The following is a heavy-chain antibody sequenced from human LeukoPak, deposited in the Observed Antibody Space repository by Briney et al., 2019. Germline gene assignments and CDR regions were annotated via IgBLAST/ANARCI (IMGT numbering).Heavy chain of an antibody. CDR3: ARAGDILNWFDP. CDR2: IYYSGST. V-gene: IGHV4-59*06. Sequence: RPSETLSLTCTVSGGSISSYYWSWIRQPPGKGLEWIGYIYYSGSTYYNPSLKSRVTISVDTSKNQFSLKLSSVTAADTAVYYCARAGDILNWFDPWGQGTLVTVSS. CDR1: GGSISSYY. J-gene: IGHJ5*02. D-gene: IGHD2-15*01.